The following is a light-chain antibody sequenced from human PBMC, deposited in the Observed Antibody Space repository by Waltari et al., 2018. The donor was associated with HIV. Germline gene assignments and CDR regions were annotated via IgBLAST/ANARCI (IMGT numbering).Light chain of an antibody. J-gene: IGLJ2*01. Sequence: SYDLTQPPSVSVSPGQPANITCSGDQLGDKYACWYQRKPGQSPVLVIYQDTKRPSGIPERFSGSNSGNTASLTISGTQPMDEADYYCQAWDSSTCVFGGGTKLTVL. CDR2: QDT. V-gene: IGLV3-1*01. CDR3: QAWDSSTCV. CDR1: QLGDKY.